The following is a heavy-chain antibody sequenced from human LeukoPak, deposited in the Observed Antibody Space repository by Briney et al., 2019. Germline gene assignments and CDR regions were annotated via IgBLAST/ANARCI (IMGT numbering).Heavy chain of an antibody. V-gene: IGHV3-21*06. J-gene: IGHJ6*03. D-gene: IGHD1-26*01. CDR1: GFTFSSYN. CDR3: ARGPYSGNYGNTYYYYMDV. Sequence: PGGSLRLSCEASGFTFSSYNMNWVRQAPGKRLEWVSSVTSSSSYVFYADSVKGRFTISRDNAKNSLYLQMNSLTAEDTAVYYCARGPYSGNYGNTYYYYMDVWGKGTTVTISS. CDR2: VTSSSSYV.